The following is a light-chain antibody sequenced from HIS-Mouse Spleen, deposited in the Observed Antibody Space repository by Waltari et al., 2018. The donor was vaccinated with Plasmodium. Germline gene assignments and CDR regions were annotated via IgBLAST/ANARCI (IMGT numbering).Light chain of an antibody. J-gene: IGLJ2*01. CDR3: SSYAGSNNLV. CDR2: EVS. V-gene: IGLV2-8*01. Sequence: QASLAPPPSPSGSPGQSGHIPRPGTNRDGGGYKYVHLYQKHPGKAPQLMIYEVSKRPSGVPDRFSGSKSGNTASLTVSGLQAEDEADYYCSSYAGSNNLVFGGGTKLTVL. CDR1: NRDGGGYKY.